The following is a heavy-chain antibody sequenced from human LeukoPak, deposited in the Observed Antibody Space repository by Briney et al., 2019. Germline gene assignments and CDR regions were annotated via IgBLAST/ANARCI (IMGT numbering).Heavy chain of an antibody. CDR1: GFTFSSYW. V-gene: IGHV3-74*01. J-gene: IGHJ6*02. CDR2: INNDGSST. CDR3: ASHPGGYYYYYGMDV. Sequence: GGSLRLSCAASGFTFSSYWMHWVRQAPGKGLVWVSRINNDGSSTSYADSVKGRFTISRDNAKNTLYLQMNSLRAEDTAVYYCASHPGGYYYYYGMDVWGQGTTVTVSS.